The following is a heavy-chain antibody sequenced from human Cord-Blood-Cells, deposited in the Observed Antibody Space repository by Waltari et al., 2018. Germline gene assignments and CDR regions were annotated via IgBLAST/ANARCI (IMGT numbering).Heavy chain of an antibody. CDR2: INHSGST. J-gene: IGHJ4*02. V-gene: IGHV4-34*01. Sequence: QVQLQQWGAGLLKPSGTLSLTCAVYGGSFSGYYWSWIRQPPGKGLEWIGEINHSGSTNYNPSLKSRVTISVDTSKNQFSLKLSSVTTADTAVYYCARDIGAGNGLGYWGQGTLVTVSS. CDR1: GGSFSGYY. D-gene: IGHD5-12*01. CDR3: ARDIGAGNGLGY.